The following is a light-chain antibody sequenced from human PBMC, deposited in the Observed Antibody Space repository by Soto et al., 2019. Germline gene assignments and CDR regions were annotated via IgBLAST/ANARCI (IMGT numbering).Light chain of an antibody. V-gene: IGKV3-15*01. J-gene: IGKJ4*01. Sequence: IVMTQSPATLSVSPWERATLSCRASQSVSSNLAWYQQTPGQAPRLLIYGASTRATGIPARFSGSGSGTEFTLTISSLQSEDFAVYYCQQYSNWPLTLGGGTKVDIK. CDR2: GAS. CDR1: QSVSSN. CDR3: QQYSNWPLT.